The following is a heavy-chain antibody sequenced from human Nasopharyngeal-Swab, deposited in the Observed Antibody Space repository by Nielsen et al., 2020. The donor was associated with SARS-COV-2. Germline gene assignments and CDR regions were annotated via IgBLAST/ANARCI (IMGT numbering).Heavy chain of an antibody. Sequence: RQAPGKGLEWIGEINHSGSTNYNPSLKSRVTISVDTSKNQFSLKLSSVTAADTAVYYCACSCKYNWNDGPYYYYYMDVWGKGTTVTVSS. J-gene: IGHJ6*03. CDR3: ACSCKYNWNDGPYYYYYMDV. V-gene: IGHV4-34*01. D-gene: IGHD1-1*01. CDR2: INHSGST.